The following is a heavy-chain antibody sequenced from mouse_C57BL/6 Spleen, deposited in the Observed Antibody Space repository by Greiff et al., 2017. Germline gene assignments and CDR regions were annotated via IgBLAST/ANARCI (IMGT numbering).Heavy chain of an antibody. Sequence: EVQLQQSGPELVKPGASVKISCKASGYSFTGYYMNWVKQSPEKSLEGIGEINPSTGGTTYNQKFKAKATLTLDKSSSTAYMQLKSLTSEDSAVYYCARGESKRYFDYWGQGTTLTVSS. D-gene: IGHD2-5*01. CDR1: GYSFTGYY. CDR2: INPSTGGT. J-gene: IGHJ2*01. CDR3: ARGESKRYFDY. V-gene: IGHV1-42*01.